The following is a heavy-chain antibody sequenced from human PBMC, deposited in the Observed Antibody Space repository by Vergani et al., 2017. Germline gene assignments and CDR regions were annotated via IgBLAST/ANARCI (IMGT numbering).Heavy chain of an antibody. Sequence: EVQLVQSGAEVKKPGESLKISCKGSGYSFTSYWIGWVRQMPGKGLEWMGIIYPGDSDTRYSPSFQGQVTISADKSISTTYLQWSSLKASDTAMYYCARSIVVVPAAMSFDPWGQGTLVTVSS. CDR1: GYSFTSYW. CDR2: IYPGDSDT. CDR3: ARSIVVVPAAMSFDP. D-gene: IGHD2-2*01. J-gene: IGHJ5*02. V-gene: IGHV5-51*03.